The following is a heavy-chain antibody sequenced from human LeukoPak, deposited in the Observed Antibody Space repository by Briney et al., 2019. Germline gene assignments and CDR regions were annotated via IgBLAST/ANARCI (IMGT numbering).Heavy chain of an antibody. J-gene: IGHJ4*02. V-gene: IGHV3-64*01. CDR3: ARESATSGWLFDY. CDR2: ISNHGGST. CDR1: GFTFSDNY. Sequence: GGSLRLSCAASGFTFSDNYMSWIRQAPGKGLEYVSAISNHGGSTYYANSVKGRFIISRDNSKNTLYLQMGSLRAEDMAVYYCARESATSGWLFDYWGQGTLVTVSS. D-gene: IGHD6-19*01.